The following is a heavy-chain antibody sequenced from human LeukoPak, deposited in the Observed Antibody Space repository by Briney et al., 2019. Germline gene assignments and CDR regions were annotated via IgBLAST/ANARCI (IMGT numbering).Heavy chain of an antibody. D-gene: IGHD5-18*01. V-gene: IGHV4-59*08. CDR1: GFTVSSNY. Sequence: PGGSLRLSCAASGFTVSSNYMSWIRQPPGKGLEWIGYIYYSGSTNYNPSLKSRVTISVDTSKNQFSLKLSSVTAADTAVYYCARWNVDTATQGDWFDPWGQGTLVTVSS. CDR2: IYYSGST. CDR3: ARWNVDTATQGDWFDP. J-gene: IGHJ5*02.